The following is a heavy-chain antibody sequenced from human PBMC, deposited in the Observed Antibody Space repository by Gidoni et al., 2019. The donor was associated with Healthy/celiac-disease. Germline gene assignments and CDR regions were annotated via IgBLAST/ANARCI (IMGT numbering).Heavy chain of an antibody. Sequence: QVQLVQSGAEVKKPGSSAKVSCKASGGTFSSYTISWVRQAPGQGLEWMGRIIPILGIANYAQKFQGRVTITADKSTSTAYMELSSLRSEDTAVYYCASEPGDTAMPLPSMDVWGQGTTVTVSS. J-gene: IGHJ6*02. CDR2: IIPILGIA. D-gene: IGHD5-18*01. CDR1: GGTFSSYT. V-gene: IGHV1-69*02. CDR3: ASEPGDTAMPLPSMDV.